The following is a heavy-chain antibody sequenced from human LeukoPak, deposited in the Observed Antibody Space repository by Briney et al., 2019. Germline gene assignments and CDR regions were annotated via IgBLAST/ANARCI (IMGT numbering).Heavy chain of an antibody. D-gene: IGHD3-10*01. CDR1: GGSISSYY. CDR3: AKHYMGSSYNHGLDC. J-gene: IGHJ4*02. V-gene: IGHV4-59*08. CDR2: IYYSGST. Sequence: PSETLSLTCTVSGGSISSYYWNWIRQPPGEGLEWIGYIYYSGSTNYNPSLKSRVTISVDTSKNQFSLKLGSVTAADTALYYCAKHYMGSSYNHGLDCWGQGTLVTVSS.